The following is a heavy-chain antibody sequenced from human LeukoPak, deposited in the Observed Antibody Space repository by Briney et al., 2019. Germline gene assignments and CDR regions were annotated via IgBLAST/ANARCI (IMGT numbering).Heavy chain of an antibody. Sequence: SETLSLTCAVYGGSFSGYYWSWIRQPPGKGLEWIGEINHSGSTNYNPSLKSRVTISVDTSKNQFSLKLSSVTAADTAVYYCARGFTIYNWNYPCYFDYWGQGTLVTVSS. CDR2: INHSGST. CDR3: ARGFTIYNWNYPCYFDY. D-gene: IGHD1-7*01. J-gene: IGHJ4*02. CDR1: GGSFSGYY. V-gene: IGHV4-34*01.